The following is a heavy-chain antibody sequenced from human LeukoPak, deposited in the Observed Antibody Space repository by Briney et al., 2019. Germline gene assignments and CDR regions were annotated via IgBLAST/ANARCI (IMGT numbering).Heavy chain of an antibody. D-gene: IGHD3-10*01. J-gene: IGHJ6*04. Sequence: SETLSLTCAVSGYSISSGYYWGWIRQPPGKGLEWIGSIYHGGSTYYNPSLKSRVTISVDTSKNQFSLKLSSVTAADTAVYYCAGDTYGMDVWGKGTTVTVSS. CDR2: IYHGGST. V-gene: IGHV4-38-2*01. CDR1: GYSISSGYY. CDR3: AGDTYGMDV.